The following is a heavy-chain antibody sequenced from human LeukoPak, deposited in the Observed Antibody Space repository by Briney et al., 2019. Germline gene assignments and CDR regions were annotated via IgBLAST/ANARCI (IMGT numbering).Heavy chain of an antibody. Sequence: PSETLSLTCTVSGGSISSSSYYWGWIRQPPGKGLEWIGSIYYSGSTYYNPSLKCRVTISVDTSKNQFSLKLSSVTAADTAVYYCASWAYNWFDPWGQGTLVTVSS. J-gene: IGHJ5*02. D-gene: IGHD7-27*01. V-gene: IGHV4-39*01. CDR1: GGSISSSSYY. CDR3: ASWAYNWFDP. CDR2: IYYSGST.